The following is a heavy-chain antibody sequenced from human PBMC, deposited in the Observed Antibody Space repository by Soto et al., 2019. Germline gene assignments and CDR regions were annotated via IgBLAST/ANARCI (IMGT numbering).Heavy chain of an antibody. Sequence: GGSLRLSCAASGFTFSTTWMSWVRQAPGKGLEWVANIKHDGTEKYYVDSVKGRFTISRDNPNNSLYLQMNSLRVEDTAVYYWATAGSSKRNDCWGQVTLFTVSS. V-gene: IGHV3-7*01. D-gene: IGHD2-15*01. CDR1: GFTFSTTW. CDR3: ATAGSSKRNDC. CDR2: IKHDGTEK. J-gene: IGHJ4*02.